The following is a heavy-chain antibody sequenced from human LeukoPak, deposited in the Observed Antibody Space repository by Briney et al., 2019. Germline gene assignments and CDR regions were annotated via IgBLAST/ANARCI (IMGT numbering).Heavy chain of an antibody. V-gene: IGHV3-23*01. CDR3: ARENWVYNWKYDSSGSGINY. D-gene: IGHD3-22*01. Sequence: GGSLRLSCAASGFTFSSYAMSWVRQAPGKGLEWVSAISGSGGSTYYSDSVKGRFTISRDNSKNTLYLQMNSLRAEDTAIYYCARENWVYNWKYDSSGSGINYWGQGTLVTVSS. CDR1: GFTFSSYA. CDR2: ISGSGGST. J-gene: IGHJ4*02.